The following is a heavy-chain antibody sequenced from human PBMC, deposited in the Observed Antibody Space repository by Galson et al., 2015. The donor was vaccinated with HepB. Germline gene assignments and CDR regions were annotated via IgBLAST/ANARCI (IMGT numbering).Heavy chain of an antibody. CDR2: IHHSENT. CDR3: ARGFRMATTGSFWCFDI. D-gene: IGHD1-1*01. J-gene: IGHJ2*01. CDR1: GGSITSNYW. Sequence: SETLSLTCVVSGGSITSNYWWTWVRQSPEKGLEWIAEIHHSENTNYNPSLRSRVTISIDKSKSQFSLRLSSLTAADTAVYYCARGFRMATTGSFWCFDIWGRGTLVTVSS. V-gene: IGHV4/OR15-8*02.